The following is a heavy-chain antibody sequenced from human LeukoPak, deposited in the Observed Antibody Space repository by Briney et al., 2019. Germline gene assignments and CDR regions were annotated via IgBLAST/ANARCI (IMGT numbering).Heavy chain of an antibody. Sequence: SQTLSLTCTVSGGSISSGSYYWSWIRQPAGKGLEWIGRIYTSGSTNYNPSLKSRVTISVDTSKNQFSLKLSSVTAADTAVYYCARGAAAGTNPPKVGYYYYGMDVWGQGTTVTVSS. V-gene: IGHV4-61*02. CDR3: ARGAAAGTNPPKVGYYYYGMDV. CDR2: IYTSGST. J-gene: IGHJ6*02. D-gene: IGHD6-13*01. CDR1: GGSISSGSYY.